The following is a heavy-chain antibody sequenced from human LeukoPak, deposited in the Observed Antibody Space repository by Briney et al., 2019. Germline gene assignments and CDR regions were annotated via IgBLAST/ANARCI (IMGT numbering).Heavy chain of an antibody. J-gene: IGHJ5*02. Sequence: GGSLRLSCAVSGFTFSNYWMSWARQAPGKGLEWVANIKKDGSEKHYVDSVKGRFTISRDNAKNSVYLQMSSLRAEDTAVYHCAKYAHGSGTSFDPWGQGTLVTVSS. D-gene: IGHD3-10*01. V-gene: IGHV3-7*01. CDR1: GFTFSNYW. CDR2: IKKDGSEK. CDR3: AKYAHGSGTSFDP.